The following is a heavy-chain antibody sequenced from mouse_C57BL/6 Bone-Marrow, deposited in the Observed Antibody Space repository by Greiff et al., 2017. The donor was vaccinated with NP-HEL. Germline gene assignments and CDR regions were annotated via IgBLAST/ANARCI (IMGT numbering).Heavy chain of an antibody. CDR2: IDPETGGT. Sequence: LVESGAELVRPGASVTLSCKASGYTFTDYEMHWVKQTPVHGLEWIGAIDPETGGTAYNQKFKGKAILTADKSSSTAYMELRSLTSEDSAVYYCTRDGSSDYWGQGTTLTVSS. CDR3: TRDGSSDY. D-gene: IGHD1-1*01. CDR1: GYTFTDYE. V-gene: IGHV1-15*01. J-gene: IGHJ2*01.